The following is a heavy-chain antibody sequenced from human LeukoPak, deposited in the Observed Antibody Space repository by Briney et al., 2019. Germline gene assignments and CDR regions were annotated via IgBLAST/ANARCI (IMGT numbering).Heavy chain of an antibody. CDR2: IYPGDSDT. Sequence: GESLKISCEGSGYSFTSYWIGWVRQMPGKGLEWMGIIYPGDSDTRYSPSFQGQVTISADKSISTAYLQWSSLKASDTAMYYCATGYETNYYYYYMDVWGKGTTVTVSS. CDR3: ATGYETNYYYYYMDV. CDR1: GYSFTSYW. D-gene: IGHD3-3*01. V-gene: IGHV5-51*01. J-gene: IGHJ6*03.